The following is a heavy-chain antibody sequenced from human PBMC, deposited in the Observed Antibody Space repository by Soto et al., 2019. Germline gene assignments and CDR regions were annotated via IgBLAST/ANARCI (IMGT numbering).Heavy chain of an antibody. J-gene: IGHJ4*02. CDR1: GYTLTSYV. Sequence: AGVKVSCQASGYTLTSYVISWVRQAPGQGLEWMGRISAYNVHTFYAKKSHGRVPMTPDTTTRTTYTELTSLRSDDTAVYYCARANYYFDSSGYYPFDYWGQGTLVTVSS. V-gene: IGHV1-18*01. CDR3: ARANYYFDSSGYYPFDY. CDR2: ISAYNVHT. D-gene: IGHD3-22*01.